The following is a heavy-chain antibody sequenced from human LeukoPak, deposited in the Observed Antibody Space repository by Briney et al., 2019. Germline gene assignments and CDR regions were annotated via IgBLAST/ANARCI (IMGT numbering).Heavy chain of an antibody. J-gene: IGHJ5*02. CDR1: GFTFSSYA. V-gene: IGHV3-30-3*01. CDR3: ARGRYSSSPFDP. CDR2: ISYDGSNK. D-gene: IGHD6-6*01. Sequence: GRSLRLSCAASGFTFSSYAMHWVRQAPGKGLEWVAVISYDGSNKYYADSVKGRFTISRDNSKNTLYLQMNSLRAEDTAVYYCARGRYSSSPFDPWGQGTLVTVSS.